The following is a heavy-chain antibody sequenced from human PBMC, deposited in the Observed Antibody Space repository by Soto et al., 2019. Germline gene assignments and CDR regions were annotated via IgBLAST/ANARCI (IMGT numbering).Heavy chain of an antibody. J-gene: IGHJ2*01. CDR1: GFTFSDYY. D-gene: IGHD6-13*01. V-gene: IGHV3-11*05. CDR2: ISSSSSYT. CDR3: ARDPSAAVPYWYFDL. Sequence: QVQLVESGGGLVKPGGSLRLSCAASGFTFSDYYMSWIRQAPGKGLEWVSYISSSSSYTNYADSVKGRFTISRDNAKNSLYLQMNSLRAEDTAVYYCARDPSAAVPYWYFDLWGRGTLVTVSS.